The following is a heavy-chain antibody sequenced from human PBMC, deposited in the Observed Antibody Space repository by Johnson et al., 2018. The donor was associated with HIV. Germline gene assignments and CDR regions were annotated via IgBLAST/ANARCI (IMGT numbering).Heavy chain of an antibody. CDR2: ISYHGSNK. V-gene: IGHV3-30*04. Sequence: QMLLVESGGGVVQPGGSLRLSCAASGFTFSSYAMHWVRQAPGQGLEWVAVISYHGSNKYYADSVKGRFTISRDNSKNTLYLQMNRLRAEDTAVYYCAKAGAVAGPGIDAFDIWGQGTMVTVSS. D-gene: IGHD6-19*01. CDR3: AKAGAVAGPGIDAFDI. J-gene: IGHJ3*02. CDR1: GFTFSSYA.